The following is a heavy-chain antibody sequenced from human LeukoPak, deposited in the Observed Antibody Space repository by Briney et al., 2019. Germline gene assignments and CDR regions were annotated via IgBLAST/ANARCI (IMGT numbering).Heavy chain of an antibody. CDR3: AFSTLTTGYHGLDV. CDR1: GFGFAGYC. D-gene: IGHD4-17*01. J-gene: IGHJ6*02. Sequence: QAGGSLRLSCAASGFGFAGYCMTWVRQAPGKGLEWVSAVSRSNTGSGSDTYYAESVKGRFTIARDNSQNTLHLQMHSLRAEDTAIYYCAFSTLTTGYHGLDVWGPGTTVTVSS. V-gene: IGHV3-23*01. CDR2: VSRSNTGSGSDT.